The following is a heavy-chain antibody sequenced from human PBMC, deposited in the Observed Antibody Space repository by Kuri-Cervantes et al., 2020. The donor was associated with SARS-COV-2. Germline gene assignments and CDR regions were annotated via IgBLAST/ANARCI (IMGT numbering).Heavy chain of an antibody. Sequence: GGSLRLSCAASGFTFSSYSMNWVRQAPGKGLEWVSYISSSSSTIYYADSVKGRFTISRDNAKNSLYLQMNSLRAEDTAVYYCARDASTLWFGDPIPRGAFDIWGQGTMVTVSS. J-gene: IGHJ3*02. V-gene: IGHV3-48*01. CDR1: GFTFSSYS. CDR3: ARDASTLWFGDPIPRGAFDI. CDR2: ISSSSSTI. D-gene: IGHD3-10*01.